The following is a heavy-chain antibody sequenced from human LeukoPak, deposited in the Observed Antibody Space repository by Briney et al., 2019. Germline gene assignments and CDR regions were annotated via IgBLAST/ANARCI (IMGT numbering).Heavy chain of an antibody. CDR2: IYSGGST. V-gene: IGHV3-53*01. Sequence: PGGSLRLSCAASGFTVSSNYMSWVRQAPGKGLEWVSVIYSGGSTYYADSVKGRFTISRDNSKNTLYLQMNSLRAEDTAVYYCARVTGGQLVRSRGGYWGQGTLVTVSS. J-gene: IGHJ4*02. CDR1: GFTVSSNY. CDR3: ARVTGGQLVRSRGGY. D-gene: IGHD6-13*01.